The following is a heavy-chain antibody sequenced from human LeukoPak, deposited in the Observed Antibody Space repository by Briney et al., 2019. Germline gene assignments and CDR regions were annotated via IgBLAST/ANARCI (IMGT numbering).Heavy chain of an antibody. CDR2: ISSSSSYI. V-gene: IGHV3-21*01. Sequence: GGSLRLSCAASGFTFSSYSMNWVRQAPGKGLEWVSSISSSSSYIYYADSVKGRFTISRDNAKNSLYLQMNSLRAEDTAVYYCARALSQIVVVSSYFDYWGQGTLATVSS. CDR3: ARALSQIVVVSSYFDY. J-gene: IGHJ4*02. D-gene: IGHD3-22*01. CDR1: GFTFSSYS.